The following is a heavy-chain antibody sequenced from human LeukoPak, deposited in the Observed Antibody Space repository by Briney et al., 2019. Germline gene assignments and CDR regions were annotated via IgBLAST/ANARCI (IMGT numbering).Heavy chain of an antibody. CDR1: GYTFTSYA. Sequence: ASVKVSCKASGYTFTSYAVNWVRQAPGQGLEWMGWINTNTGNPTYAQGFTGRFVFSLDTSVSTAYLQISSLKAEDTAVYYCARESPFYGSGSYSYYYYGMDVWGQGTTVTVSS. D-gene: IGHD3-10*01. CDR3: ARESPFYGSGSYSYYYYGMDV. V-gene: IGHV7-4-1*02. J-gene: IGHJ6*02. CDR2: INTNTGNP.